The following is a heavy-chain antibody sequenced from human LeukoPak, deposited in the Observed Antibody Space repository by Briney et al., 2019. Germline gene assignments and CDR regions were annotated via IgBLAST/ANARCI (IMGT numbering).Heavy chain of an antibody. CDR3: AKDKASYYPSGSYYID. V-gene: IGHV3-9*01. CDR2: ISWNSDSI. J-gene: IGHJ4*02. CDR1: GFIFDDYA. Sequence: GGSLRLSCAASGFIFDDYAMHWVRQTPGKGLEWGSGISWNSDSIDYADSVKGRFTISRDNPKNSLYLQMNSLKTEDTALSFCAKDKASYYPSGSYYIDWGQGTLVTVSS. D-gene: IGHD3-10*01.